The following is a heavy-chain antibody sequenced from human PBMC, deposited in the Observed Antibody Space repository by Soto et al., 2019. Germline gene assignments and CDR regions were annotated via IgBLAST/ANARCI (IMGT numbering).Heavy chain of an antibody. V-gene: IGHV1-46*01. J-gene: IGHJ6*02. CDR1: GYTFTSYY. CDR2: INPSGGST. CDR3: ARDLRGYCTNGVCGYYYHGMDV. D-gene: IGHD2-8*01. Sequence: ASVKVSCKASGYTFTSYYMHWVRQAPGQGLEWMGIINPSGGSTSYAQKFQGRVTMTRDTSTSTVYMELSSLRPEDTAVYYCARDLRGYCTNGVCGYYYHGMDVWGQGXTVTVYS.